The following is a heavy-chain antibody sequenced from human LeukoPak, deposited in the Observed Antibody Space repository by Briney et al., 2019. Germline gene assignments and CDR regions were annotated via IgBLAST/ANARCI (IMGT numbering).Heavy chain of an antibody. V-gene: IGHV3-23*01. Sequence: GGSLRLSCAASGLTFINYGMSWVRHAPGKGLEWVSAISGDGGKTNYADSVKGRFSISRDNSKHTLYLQMNSLTAESTALYYCVEDRYSSAMKDLQYYFDFWGQGTQVTVSS. CDR2: ISGDGGKT. CDR3: VEDRYSSAMKDLQYYFDF. CDR1: GLTFINYG. J-gene: IGHJ4*02. D-gene: IGHD1-1*01.